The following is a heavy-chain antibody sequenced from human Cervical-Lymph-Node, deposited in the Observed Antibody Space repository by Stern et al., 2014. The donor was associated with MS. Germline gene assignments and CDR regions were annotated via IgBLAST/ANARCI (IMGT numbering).Heavy chain of an antibody. CDR2: IIGTPYGGTT. CDR1: GFTFGDYG. CDR3: TRTRVTDPFDP. D-gene: IGHD2-21*02. V-gene: IGHV3-49*03. Sequence: EVHLVESGGGLVQPGRSLRLSCTASGFTFGDYGMSWFRQAPGKGLAWVGFIIGTPYGGTTEYAASVKGSCIISRDDSKSIAYLQMNSLKTEDTAVYYCTRTRVTDPFDPWGQGTLVTVSS. J-gene: IGHJ5*02.